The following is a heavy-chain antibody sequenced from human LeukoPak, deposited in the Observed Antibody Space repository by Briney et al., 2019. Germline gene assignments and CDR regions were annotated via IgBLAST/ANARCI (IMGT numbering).Heavy chain of an antibody. CDR1: GVTFTSYS. J-gene: IGHJ4*02. Sequence: SVKVSCKASGVTFTSYSFAWVRQAPGQGLEWVGRIIPVLATPNYAKTFQGRVTITADKSSSTVYMELSSLTSDDTAVYYCATEYDFLTGYFVQWGQGTLVTVSS. D-gene: IGHD3-9*01. CDR2: IIPVLATP. CDR3: ATEYDFLTGYFVQ. V-gene: IGHV1-69*08.